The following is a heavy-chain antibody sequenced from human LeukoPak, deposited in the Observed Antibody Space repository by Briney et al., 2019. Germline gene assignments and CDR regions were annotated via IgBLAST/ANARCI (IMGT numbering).Heavy chain of an antibody. D-gene: IGHD3-10*01. J-gene: IGHJ4*02. Sequence: GEPLKISCKGSGYSFNSYWIGRVRKMPGKGLEWIGIIYPHDSNTRYSPSFQGQVTISADKSISTAYLQWSSLKASDTAMYYCARLGGSGSYFPIYYFDYWGQGTLVTVSS. V-gene: IGHV5-51*01. CDR1: GYSFNSYW. CDR3: ARLGGSGSYFPIYYFDY. CDR2: IYPHDSNT.